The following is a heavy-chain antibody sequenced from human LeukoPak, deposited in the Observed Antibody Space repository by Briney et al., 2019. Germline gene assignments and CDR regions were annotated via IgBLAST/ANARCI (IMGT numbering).Heavy chain of an antibody. Sequence: HPGGSLRLSCAASGFTFSSYAMSWVRQAPGKGLEWVSAISGSGGSTYYADSVKGRFTISRDNSKNTLYLQMNSLRAEDTAVYYCAKPPIFGVVILMDVWGKGTTVTVSS. J-gene: IGHJ6*03. V-gene: IGHV3-23*01. D-gene: IGHD3-3*01. CDR3: AKPPIFGVVILMDV. CDR1: GFTFSSYA. CDR2: ISGSGGST.